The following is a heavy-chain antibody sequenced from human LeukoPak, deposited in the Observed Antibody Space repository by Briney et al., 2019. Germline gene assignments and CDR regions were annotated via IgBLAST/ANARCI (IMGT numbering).Heavy chain of an antibody. CDR1: GFTFSSYS. V-gene: IGHV3-21*01. J-gene: IGHJ4*02. Sequence: KSGGSLRLSCAASGFTFSSYSMNWVRQAPGKGLEWVSSISSSSSYIYYADSVKGRFTISRDNAKNSLYLQMNSLRAEDTAVYYCARDIVVVPAAMRGEDYWGQGTLVTVSS. CDR3: ARDIVVVPAAMRGEDY. CDR2: ISSSSSYI. D-gene: IGHD2-2*01.